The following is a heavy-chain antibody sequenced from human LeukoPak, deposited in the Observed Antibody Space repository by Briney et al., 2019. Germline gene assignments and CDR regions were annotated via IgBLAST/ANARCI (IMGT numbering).Heavy chain of an antibody. CDR1: GYTFTGYY. Sequence: ASVKVSCKASGYTFTGYYMHWVRQAPGQGLEWMGWINPNSSGTNYAQKFQGRVTMTRDTSISTAYMELSRLRSDDTAVYYCARDSAPGDTYGLLGIDSWGQGTLVTVSS. CDR2: INPNSSGT. J-gene: IGHJ4*02. D-gene: IGHD5-18*01. V-gene: IGHV1-2*02. CDR3: ARDSAPGDTYGLLGIDS.